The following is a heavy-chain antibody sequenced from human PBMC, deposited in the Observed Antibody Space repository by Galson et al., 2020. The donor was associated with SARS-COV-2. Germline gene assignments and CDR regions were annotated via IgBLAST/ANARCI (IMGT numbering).Heavy chain of an antibody. J-gene: IGHJ6*02. CDR2: RSYNCSRK. CDR3: AKEMEIFHLHYYAMNV. Sequence: GGSLTLSCAVSGLNINNDGIHWVRQAPGKGLEWVALRSYNCSRKHYADPAKGRFIIARDNSKNTVYLKMNSLRVEDTAVYYCAKEMEIFHLHYYAMNVWGRGTSVTVSS. D-gene: IGHD2-15*01. V-gene: IGHV3-30*18. CDR1: GLNINNDG.